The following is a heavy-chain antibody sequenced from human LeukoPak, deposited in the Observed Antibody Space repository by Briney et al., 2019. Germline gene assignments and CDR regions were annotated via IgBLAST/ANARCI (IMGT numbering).Heavy chain of an antibody. D-gene: IGHD6-19*01. CDR1: GYTFTSYG. J-gene: IGHJ5*02. CDR2: INPSGGST. Sequence: GASVKVSCKASGYTFTSYGISWVRQAPGQGLEWMGIINPSGGSTSYAQKFQGRVTMTRDTSTSTVYMELSSLRSEDTAVYYCSTGIAVAGTGDSTGWFDPWGQGTLVTVSS. CDR3: STGIAVAGTGDSTGWFDP. V-gene: IGHV1-46*01.